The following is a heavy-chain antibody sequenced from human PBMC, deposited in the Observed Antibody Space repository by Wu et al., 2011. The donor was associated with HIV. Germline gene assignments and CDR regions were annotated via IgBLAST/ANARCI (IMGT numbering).Heavy chain of an antibody. CDR1: GGTFSSYA. CDR2: IIPIFGTA. V-gene: IGHV1-69*14. Sequence: QVQLVQSGAEVKKPGSSVKVSCKASGGTFSSYAISWVRQAPGQGLEWMGRIIPIFGTANYAQKFQGRVTITADKSTSTAYMELSSLRSEDTAVYYCARDKEKITAMVLNYFDYWGQGTLVTVS. CDR3: ARDKEKITAMVLNYFDY. D-gene: IGHD4/OR15-4a*01. J-gene: IGHJ4*02.